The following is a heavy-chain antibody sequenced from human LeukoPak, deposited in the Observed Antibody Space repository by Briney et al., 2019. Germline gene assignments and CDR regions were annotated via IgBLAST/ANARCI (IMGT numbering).Heavy chain of an antibody. J-gene: IGHJ4*02. Sequence: SETLSLACTVSGGSISINSYYWAWIRQPPGKGLEWIGSIYYTGTTYYNPSLKNRVTISVDTSKNQFSLKLSSVTAADTAVYYCARDLGYDPYYFDYWGQGTLVTVSS. CDR1: GGSISINSYY. CDR3: ARDLGYDPYYFDY. D-gene: IGHD3-22*01. V-gene: IGHV4-39*07. CDR2: IYYTGTT.